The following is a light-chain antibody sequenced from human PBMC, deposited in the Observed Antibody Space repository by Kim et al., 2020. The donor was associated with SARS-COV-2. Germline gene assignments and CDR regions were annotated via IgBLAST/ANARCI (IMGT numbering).Light chain of an antibody. V-gene: IGLV3-9*01. Sequence: VSVALGQTARITCGGKNIGTTNVHWYQQRPGQAPVLVIYRDNNRPSGIPERFSGSKSGNMATLTISRAQAGDEADYYCQVWDSNSAFGGGTQLTVL. J-gene: IGLJ2*01. CDR3: QVWDSNSA. CDR1: NIGTTN. CDR2: RDN.